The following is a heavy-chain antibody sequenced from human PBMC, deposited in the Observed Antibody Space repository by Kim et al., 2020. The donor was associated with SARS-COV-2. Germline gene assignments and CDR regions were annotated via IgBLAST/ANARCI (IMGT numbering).Heavy chain of an antibody. CDR3: AGLLGLDV. CDR2: SSNYI. J-gene: IGHJ6*02. V-gene: IGHV3-21*01. Sequence: SSNYIYYADSVKGRFTISRDNAKNTLSLQINSLRAEDTAVYYCAGLLGLDVWGQGTTVTVSS.